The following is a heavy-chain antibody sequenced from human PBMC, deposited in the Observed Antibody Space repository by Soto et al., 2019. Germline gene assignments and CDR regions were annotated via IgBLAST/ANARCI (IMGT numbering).Heavy chain of an antibody. Sequence: PPETLSLTCRLYRPYIGDFSWSWIRHPAGKGREWNGQITHSRNTQKNPTFKSRVTMAIDTFRNHFSLNLQSATAAETALDYCAKETGENWTYVDYWGPGTLVNVSS. D-gene: IGHD7-27*01. V-gene: IGHV4-4*07. CDR2: ITHSRNT. J-gene: IGHJ4*02. CDR3: AKETGENWTYVDY. CDR1: RPYIGDFS.